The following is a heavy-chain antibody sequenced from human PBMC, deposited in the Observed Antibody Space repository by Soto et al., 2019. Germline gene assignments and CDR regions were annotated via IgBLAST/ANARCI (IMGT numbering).Heavy chain of an antibody. CDR1: GGSISSGGYS. CDR2: IYHSGST. J-gene: IGHJ5*02. D-gene: IGHD4-17*01. CDR3: ARRSSGDYVGENWFDP. Sequence: NPSETLSLTCAVSGGSISSGGYSWSWIRQPPGKGLEWIGYIYHSGSTYYNPSLKSRVTISVDRSKNQFSLKLSSVTAADTAVYYCARRSSGDYVGENWFDPWGQGTLVTVSS. V-gene: IGHV4-30-2*01.